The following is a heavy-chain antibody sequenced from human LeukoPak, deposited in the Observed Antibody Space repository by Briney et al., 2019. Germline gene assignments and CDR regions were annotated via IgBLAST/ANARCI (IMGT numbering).Heavy chain of an antibody. CDR1: GFTFSNYA. V-gene: IGHV3-23*01. D-gene: IGHD6-13*01. Sequence: GGSLRLSCAASGFTFSNYAMNWVRQAPGKGLEWVSAISGGGGTTYYAHSVKGRFTISRDNSKNTLYLQMNSLRAEDTALYYCAKDRTSWQQLVLGYWGQGTLVTVSS. CDR2: ISGGGGTT. J-gene: IGHJ4*02. CDR3: AKDRTSWQQLVLGY.